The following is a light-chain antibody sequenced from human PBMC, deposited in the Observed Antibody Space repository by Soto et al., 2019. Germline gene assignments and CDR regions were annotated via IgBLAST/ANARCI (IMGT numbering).Light chain of an antibody. CDR3: HQYGSSPIT. Sequence: EIVLTQSPGTLSLSPGERATLSCRASQSVSSSYLAWYQQKPGQAPRLLIYGASSRATGIPDRFSGSGSGPDFTLTISRLEPEDFAVYSCHQYGSSPITFGQGTRLEIK. V-gene: IGKV3-20*01. J-gene: IGKJ5*01. CDR2: GAS. CDR1: QSVSSSY.